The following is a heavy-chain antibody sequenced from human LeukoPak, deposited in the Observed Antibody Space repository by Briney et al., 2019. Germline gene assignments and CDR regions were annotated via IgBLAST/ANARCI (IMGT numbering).Heavy chain of an antibody. Sequence: GGSLRLSCAASEFTFSSYAINWVRQAPGKGLEWVSAISGSGGSTYYADSVKGRFTISRDNSKNTLYLQMNSLRAEDTAVYYCAKGGARYCSGGTCYGDYWGQGTLVTVSS. J-gene: IGHJ4*02. CDR3: AKGGARYCSGGTCYGDY. V-gene: IGHV3-23*01. CDR1: EFTFSSYA. CDR2: ISGSGGST. D-gene: IGHD2-15*01.